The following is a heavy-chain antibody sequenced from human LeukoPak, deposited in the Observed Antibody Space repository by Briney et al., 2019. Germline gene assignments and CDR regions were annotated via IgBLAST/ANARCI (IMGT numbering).Heavy chain of an antibody. Sequence: ASVKVSCKASGYTFTGYYMHWVRQAPGQGLEWMGWINPNSGGTNYAQKFQGRVTMTRDTSITTAYMEQSRLRSDDTAVYYCASGREYCSGGSCYSSDDAFDIWGQGTMVTVSS. V-gene: IGHV1-2*02. CDR2: INPNSGGT. D-gene: IGHD2-15*01. CDR3: ASGREYCSGGSCYSSDDAFDI. J-gene: IGHJ3*02. CDR1: GYTFTGYY.